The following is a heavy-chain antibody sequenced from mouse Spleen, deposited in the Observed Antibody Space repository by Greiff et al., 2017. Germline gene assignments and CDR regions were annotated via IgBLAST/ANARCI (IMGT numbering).Heavy chain of an antibody. CDR1: GYSITSGYY. Sequence: ESGPGLVKPSQSLSLTCSVTGYSITSGYYWNWIRQFPGNKLEWMGYISYDGSNNYNPSLKNRISITRDTSKNQFFLKLNSVTTEDTATYYCAREYGNYEAWFAYWGQGTLVTVSA. J-gene: IGHJ3*01. CDR2: ISYDGSN. CDR3: AREYGNYEAWFAY. D-gene: IGHD2-10*02. V-gene: IGHV3-6*01.